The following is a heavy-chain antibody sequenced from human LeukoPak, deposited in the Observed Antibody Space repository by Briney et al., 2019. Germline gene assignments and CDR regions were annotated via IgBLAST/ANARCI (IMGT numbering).Heavy chain of an antibody. CDR1: GFTFSSYG. CDR2: IRYDGSNK. D-gene: IGHD3-22*01. Sequence: GGSLRLSCAASGFTFSSYGMHWVRQAPGKGLEWVAFIRYDGSNKYYADSVKGRFTISRDNSKNTLYLQMNSLRAEDTAVYYCAKIGGYDLDPNFDYWGQGTLVTVSS. CDR3: AKIGGYDLDPNFDY. J-gene: IGHJ4*02. V-gene: IGHV3-30*02.